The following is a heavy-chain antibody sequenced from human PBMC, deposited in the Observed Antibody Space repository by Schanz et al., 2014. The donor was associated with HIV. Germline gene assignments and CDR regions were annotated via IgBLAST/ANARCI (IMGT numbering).Heavy chain of an antibody. CDR2: IIPIFGTA. CDR1: EKTFSDID. D-gene: IGHD2-15*01. V-gene: IGHV1-69*01. CDR3: ARGNLAWCGGGSCYTRFQFFQV. J-gene: IGHJ1*01. Sequence: QVRLVQSGAEVKKPGASVTVSCKASEKTFSDIDINWVRQAPGQGLEWMGGIIPIFGTANFAQKFQGRVTITADESTSTTYMELSSLRSEDTAMYYCARGNLAWCGGGSCYTRFQFFQVWGQGTLITVSS.